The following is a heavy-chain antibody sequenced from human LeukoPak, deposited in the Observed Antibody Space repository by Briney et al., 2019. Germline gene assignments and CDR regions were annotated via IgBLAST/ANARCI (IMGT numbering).Heavy chain of an antibody. V-gene: IGHV3-30*18. J-gene: IGHJ6*02. Sequence: GGSLRLSCAASGFTFSSYGMHWVRQAPGKGLEWVAVISYDGSNKYHADSVKGRFTISRDNSKNTLYLQMNSLRAEDTAVYYCAKDSYGMDVWGQGTTVTVSS. CDR3: AKDSYGMDV. CDR2: ISYDGSNK. CDR1: GFTFSSYG.